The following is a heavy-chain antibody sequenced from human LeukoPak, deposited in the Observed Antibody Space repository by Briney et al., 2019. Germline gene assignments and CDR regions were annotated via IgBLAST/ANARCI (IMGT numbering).Heavy chain of an antibody. CDR3: ARDRAASTVTTDLDY. D-gene: IGHD4-11*01. CDR2: INPNSGGT. CDR1: GYTFTGYY. Sequence: GASVKFSCKASGYTFTGYYMHWVRQAPGQGLEWMGWINPNSGGTNYAQKFQGRVTMTRDTSISTAYMELSRLRSDDTAVYYCARDRAASTVTTDLDYWGQGTLVTVSS. V-gene: IGHV1-2*02. J-gene: IGHJ4*02.